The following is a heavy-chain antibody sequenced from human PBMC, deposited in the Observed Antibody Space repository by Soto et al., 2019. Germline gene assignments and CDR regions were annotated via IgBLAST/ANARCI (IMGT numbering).Heavy chain of an antibody. J-gene: IGHJ4*02. V-gene: IGHV1-3*01. CDR1: GYTFTSYA. CDR3: VVAAQPYYFDY. CDR2: INAGNGNT. Sequence: ASVKVSCKASGYTFTSYAMHWVRQAPGQRLEGMGWINAGNGNTKYSQKFQGRVTITRDTSASTAYMELRSLRSDDTAVYYCVVAAQPYYFDYWGQGTLVTVSS. D-gene: IGHD2-15*01.